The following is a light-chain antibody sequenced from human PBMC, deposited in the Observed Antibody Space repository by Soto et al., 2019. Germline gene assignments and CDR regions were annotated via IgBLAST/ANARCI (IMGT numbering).Light chain of an antibody. V-gene: IGKV1-33*01. CDR1: QDISNY. J-gene: IGKJ3*01. Sequence: DIQMTQSPSSLSASVGDRVTITCQASQDISNYLNWYQQKPGKAPKLLIYDASNLETGVPSRFSGSGSGTDFTFTVSSLQPEDIATYYCQQYDNLPLITFVPETKVAIK. CDR3: QQYDNLPLIT. CDR2: DAS.